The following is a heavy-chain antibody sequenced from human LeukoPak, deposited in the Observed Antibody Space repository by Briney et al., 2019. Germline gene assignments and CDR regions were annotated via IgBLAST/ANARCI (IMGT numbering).Heavy chain of an antibody. CDR2: ISYDGSNK. D-gene: IGHD3-3*01. Sequence: GGSLRLSCAASGFTFSSYGMHWVRQAPGKGLEWVAVISYDGSNKYYADSVKGRFTISRDNSKNTLYLQMNSLRAEDTAVYYCAKGGLEWLFGLSVIRDDAFDIWGQGTMVTVSS. CDR1: GFTFSSYG. CDR3: AKGGLEWLFGLSVIRDDAFDI. V-gene: IGHV3-30*18. J-gene: IGHJ3*02.